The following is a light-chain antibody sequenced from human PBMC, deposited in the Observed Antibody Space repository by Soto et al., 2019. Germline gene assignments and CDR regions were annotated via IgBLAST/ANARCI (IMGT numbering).Light chain of an antibody. CDR3: QQSYSAPRT. CDR1: QSISTY. V-gene: IGKV1-39*01. Sequence: DIQMTQSPSSLSASVGDRVTITCRASQSISTYLNWYQQKPGKAPKLLIYATSNLQSGVPSRFSGSGSGTDFILTITSLQPEDFATYYCQQSYSAPRTFGQGTKVEIK. J-gene: IGKJ1*01. CDR2: ATS.